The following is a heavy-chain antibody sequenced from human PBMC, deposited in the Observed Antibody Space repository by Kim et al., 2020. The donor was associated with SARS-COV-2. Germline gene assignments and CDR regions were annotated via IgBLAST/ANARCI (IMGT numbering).Heavy chain of an antibody. D-gene: IGHD3-3*01. J-gene: IGHJ4*02. V-gene: IGHV3-7*01. CDR1: GFTFSSYW. CDR2: IKQDGSEK. Sequence: GGSLRLSCAASGFTFSSYWMSWVRQAPGKGLEWVANIKQDGSEKYYVDSVKGRFTISRDNAKNSLYLQMNSLRAEDTAVYYCARSAYYDFWSGYLGYWGQGTLVTVSS. CDR3: ARSAYYDFWSGYLGY.